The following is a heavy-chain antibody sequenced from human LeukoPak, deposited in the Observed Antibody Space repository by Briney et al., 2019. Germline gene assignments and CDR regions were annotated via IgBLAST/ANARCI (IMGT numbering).Heavy chain of an antibody. Sequence: PGGSLRLSCAASGFTFGTYGMHWVRQAPGKGLEWVAFIRYDGINKDYADSVKGRFTISRDNSKNTLYLQMNSLRTEDTAVYYCAKLLAAAGTGKDYWGLGTLVTVSS. CDR3: AKLLAAAGTGKDY. CDR2: IRYDGINK. CDR1: GFTFGTYG. J-gene: IGHJ4*02. D-gene: IGHD6-13*01. V-gene: IGHV3-30*02.